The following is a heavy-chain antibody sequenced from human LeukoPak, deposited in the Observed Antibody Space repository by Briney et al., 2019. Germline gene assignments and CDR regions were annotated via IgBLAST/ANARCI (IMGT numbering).Heavy chain of an antibody. CDR2: ISGSGGST. J-gene: IGHJ4*02. V-gene: IGHV3-23*01. CDR1: GVTFSSYA. Sequence: GGSLRLSCAASGVTFSSYAMSWVRQAPGKGLGWVSAISGSGGSTYYADSVKGRFTISRDNSKNTLYLQMNSLRAEDTAVYYCAKHSMVRGVIIIFDYCGQGTLVTASS. CDR3: AKHSMVRGVIIIFDY. D-gene: IGHD3-10*01.